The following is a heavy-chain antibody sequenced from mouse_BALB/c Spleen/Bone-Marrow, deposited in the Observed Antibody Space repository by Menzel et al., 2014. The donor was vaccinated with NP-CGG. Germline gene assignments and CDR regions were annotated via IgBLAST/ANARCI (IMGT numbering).Heavy chain of an antibody. J-gene: IGHJ4*01. CDR1: GYSFTSYW. CDR2: IDPSDSET. D-gene: IGHD2-3*01. Sequence: VQLQQSGPQLVRPGASVKISCKASGYSFTSYWMHWVKQRPGQGLEWIGMIDPSDSETRLNQKFKDKATLTVDKSSSTAYMQLSSPTSEDSAVYYCAREAGYSYAMDYWGQGTSVTVSS. V-gene: IGHV1S126*01. CDR3: AREAGYSYAMDY.